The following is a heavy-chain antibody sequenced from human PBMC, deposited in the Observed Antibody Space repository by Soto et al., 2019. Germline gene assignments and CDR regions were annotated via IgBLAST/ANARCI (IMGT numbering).Heavy chain of an antibody. Sequence: PSETLSLTCAVYGGPVNGYYWNWIRQPPGKGLEWIGEINHTGGTHYNPSLKSRVTISVDTSKNQFSLKLSSVTAADTAVYYCARDQDYYGSGSYSWFDPWGQGTLVTVSS. D-gene: IGHD3-10*01. V-gene: IGHV4-34*01. CDR2: INHTGGT. CDR1: GGPVNGYY. J-gene: IGHJ5*02. CDR3: ARDQDYYGSGSYSWFDP.